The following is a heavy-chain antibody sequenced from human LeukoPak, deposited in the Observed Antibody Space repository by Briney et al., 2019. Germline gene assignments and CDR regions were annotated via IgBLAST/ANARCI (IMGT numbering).Heavy chain of an antibody. CDR2: ISGSGGST. CDR3: ARGGDGYSYYFVY. V-gene: IGHV3-23*01. CDR1: GFTFSSYA. J-gene: IGHJ4*02. Sequence: GGSLRLSCAASGFTFSSYAMSWVRQAPGKGLEWVSVISGSGGSTYYADSVKGRFNISRDNSKNTLYLQMNSLRAEDTAVYYCARGGDGYSYYFVYWGQGTLVTVSS. D-gene: IGHD5-24*01.